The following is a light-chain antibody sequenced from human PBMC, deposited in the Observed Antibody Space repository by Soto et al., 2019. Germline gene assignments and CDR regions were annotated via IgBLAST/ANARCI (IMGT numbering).Light chain of an antibody. V-gene: IGKV3-15*01. Sequence: EIVMTQSPATLSVSPGERATLSCRASQSVSSNFAWYQQKPGQAPSLLIYGASTRATGIPARFSGSGSGTEFTLTISSLQSEDFAFYYCQQYNNWPPWTFGQGTKVEIK. CDR2: GAS. J-gene: IGKJ1*01. CDR3: QQYNNWPPWT. CDR1: QSVSSN.